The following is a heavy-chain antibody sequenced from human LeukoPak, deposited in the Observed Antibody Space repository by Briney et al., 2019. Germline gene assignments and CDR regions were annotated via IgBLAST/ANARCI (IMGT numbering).Heavy chain of an antibody. V-gene: IGHV3-33*01. CDR3: VGTAMVKGFFDY. D-gene: IGHD5-18*01. CDR1: GFTFSSYG. Sequence: PGRSLRLSCAASGFTFSSYGMHWVRQAPGKGLEWVAVIWYDGSNKYYADSVKGRFTISRDNSKNTLYLQMSSLRAEDTAVYYCVGTAMVKGFFDYWGQGTLATVSS. CDR2: IWYDGSNK. J-gene: IGHJ4*02.